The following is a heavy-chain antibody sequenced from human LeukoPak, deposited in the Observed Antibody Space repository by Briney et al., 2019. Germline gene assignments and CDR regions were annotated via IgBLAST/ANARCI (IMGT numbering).Heavy chain of an antibody. CDR2: NSGSGTAT. V-gene: IGHV3-23*01. CDR1: GFTFSRHA. Sequence: GGSLRLSCAASGFTFSRHAMSWVRQAPGKGLEWVSLNSGSGTATYYADSVKGRFTISRDNSKNTLFLQMDSLRAEDTAVYYCARGDLLHNGGNGPDYWGQGALVTVSS. J-gene: IGHJ4*02. CDR3: ARGDLLHNGGNGPDY. D-gene: IGHD4-23*01.